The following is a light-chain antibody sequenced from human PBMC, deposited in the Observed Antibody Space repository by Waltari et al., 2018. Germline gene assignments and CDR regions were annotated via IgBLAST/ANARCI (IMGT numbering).Light chain of an antibody. CDR1: ALPKRY. J-gene: IGLJ2*01. Sequence: SYELTQPPSVSVSPGQTARITCSGDALPKRYAHWYQHKPGQAPVMVIYKDSERPSGIPERFAGSSSGTTVTLTITGGQAEDEADYHFQSTDTSDSVVFGGGTKLTVL. CDR3: QSTDTSDSVV. V-gene: IGLV3-25*03. CDR2: KDS.